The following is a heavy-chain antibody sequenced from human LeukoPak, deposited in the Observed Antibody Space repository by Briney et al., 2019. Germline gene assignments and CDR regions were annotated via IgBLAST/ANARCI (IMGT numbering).Heavy chain of an antibody. CDR2: IYYSGST. CDR3: ATAIAVAGDY. D-gene: IGHD6-19*01. CDR1: GGSISSSSYY. V-gene: IGHV4-39*01. J-gene: IGHJ4*02. Sequence: PSETLSLTCTVSGGSISSSSYYWGWIRQPPGKGLEWIGSIYYSGSTYYNPSLKSRVTISVDTSKNQFSLKLSSVTAADTAVYYCATAIAVAGDYWGQGTLVTVSS.